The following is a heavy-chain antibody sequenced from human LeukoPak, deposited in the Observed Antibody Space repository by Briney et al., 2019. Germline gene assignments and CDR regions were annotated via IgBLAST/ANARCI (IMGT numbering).Heavy chain of an antibody. D-gene: IGHD3-22*01. CDR3: AREVPYYDSSGYYDY. J-gene: IGHJ4*02. Sequence: GRSLRLSCAASGFTFTNYAMHWVRQAPGKGLEWVAVISYDGSNKYYADSVKGRLTISRDNSKNTLYLQMNSLRAEDTAVYSCAREVPYYDSSGYYDYWGQGTLVTVSS. CDR1: GFTFTNYA. CDR2: ISYDGSNK. V-gene: IGHV3-30-3*01.